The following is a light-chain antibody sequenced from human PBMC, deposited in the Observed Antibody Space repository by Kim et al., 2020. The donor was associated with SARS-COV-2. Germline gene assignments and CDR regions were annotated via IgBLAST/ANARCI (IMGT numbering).Light chain of an antibody. CDR1: SSDVGGYNY. CDR3: CSFIGTSTYV. J-gene: IGLJ1*01. Sequence: QSALTQPASVSGSPGQSITISCTGTSSDVGGYNYVSWYQQHPGEVPKLIIFDVTKRPSGVSNRFSGSKSGNTASLTISGLQTEDEADYYCCSFIGTSTYVFGTGTKVTVL. CDR2: DVT. V-gene: IGLV2-14*03.